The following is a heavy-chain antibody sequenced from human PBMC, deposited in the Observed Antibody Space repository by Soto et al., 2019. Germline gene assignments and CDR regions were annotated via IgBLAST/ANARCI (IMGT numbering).Heavy chain of an antibody. J-gene: IGHJ4*02. V-gene: IGHV3-48*01. CDR3: ARGAGSSGWFYFDN. CDR1: GFTFNNYY. D-gene: IGHD6-19*01. CDR2: ISRGGSTI. Sequence: EVQLVESGGGLVQPGGSLRLSCAASGFTFNNYYMNWVRQAPGKGLEWVSYISRGGSTIYYADSVKGRFTISRDNARNSLYLQMSSLRAKDTAVYYCARGAGSSGWFYFDNWGQGTLVTVSS.